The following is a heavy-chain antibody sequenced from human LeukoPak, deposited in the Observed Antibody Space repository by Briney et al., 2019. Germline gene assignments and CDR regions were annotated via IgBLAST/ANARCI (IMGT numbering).Heavy chain of an antibody. J-gene: IGHJ6*03. CDR2: IGPMFDTP. Sequence: SVKVSCKVSGGTFITYDINWVRQAPGQGLEWMGGIGPMFDTPHYAQKSQGRVTITADKSTSTVYMELTSLTSEDTAMYFCARVIHKFFFFMDVWGKGTTVTVSS. V-gene: IGHV1-69*06. CDR3: ARVIHKFFFFMDV. CDR1: GGTFITYD.